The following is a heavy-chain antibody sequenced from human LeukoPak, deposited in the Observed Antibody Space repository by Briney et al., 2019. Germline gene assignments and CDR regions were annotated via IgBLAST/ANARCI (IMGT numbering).Heavy chain of an antibody. D-gene: IGHD3-10*01. CDR1: GYTSSSYA. Sequence: GGSLRLSCAASGYTSSSYAMSWVRQVSGRGLEWVSSISTSGGSTYYAVSVKGRFTISRDISKNTLYLQMNSLRAEDTAVYYCAKAGGWFGELLQTSADNWFDPWGQGTLVTVSS. CDR2: ISTSGGST. V-gene: IGHV3-23*01. J-gene: IGHJ5*02. CDR3: AKAGGWFGELLQTSADNWFDP.